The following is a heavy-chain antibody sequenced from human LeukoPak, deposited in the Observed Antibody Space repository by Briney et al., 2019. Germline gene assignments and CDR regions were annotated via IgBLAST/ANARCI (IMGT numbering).Heavy chain of an antibody. CDR2: IIPILGIA. CDR3: ATHDSSGYYRDY. CDR1: GGTFSSYA. V-gene: IGHV1-69*04. J-gene: IGHJ4*02. D-gene: IGHD3-22*01. Sequence: PPASVKVSCKASGGTFSSYAISWVRQAPGQGLEWMGRIIPILGIANYAQTFQGRVTITADKSTSTAYMELSSLRSEDTAVYYCATHDSSGYYRDYWGQGTLVTVSS.